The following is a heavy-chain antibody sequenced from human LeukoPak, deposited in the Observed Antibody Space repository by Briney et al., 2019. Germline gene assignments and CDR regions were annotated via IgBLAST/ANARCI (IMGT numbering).Heavy chain of an antibody. J-gene: IGHJ4*02. V-gene: IGHV3-23*01. CDR3: AKDGLRYFDWRYFDY. Sequence: GSLRLSCAASGFTFSSYAMSWVRQAPGKGLEWVSAISGSGGSTYYADSVKGRFTISRDNSKNTLYLQMNSLRAEDTAVYYCAKDGLRYFDWRYFDYWGQGTLVTVSS. CDR2: ISGSGGST. CDR1: GFTFSSYA. D-gene: IGHD3-9*01.